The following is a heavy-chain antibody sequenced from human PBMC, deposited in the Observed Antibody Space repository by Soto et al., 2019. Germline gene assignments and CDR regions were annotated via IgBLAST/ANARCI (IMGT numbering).Heavy chain of an antibody. CDR1: GYTLTELS. Sequence: GASVKVSCKVSGYTLTELSMHWVRQAPGKGLEWMGGFDPEDGETIYAQKFQGRVTMTEDTSTDTAYMELSSLRSEDTAVYYCATSFPPYCSGTSCPMAMDYWGQGTLVTVSS. J-gene: IGHJ4*02. CDR3: ATSFPPYCSGTSCPMAMDY. D-gene: IGHD2-2*01. V-gene: IGHV1-24*01. CDR2: FDPEDGET.